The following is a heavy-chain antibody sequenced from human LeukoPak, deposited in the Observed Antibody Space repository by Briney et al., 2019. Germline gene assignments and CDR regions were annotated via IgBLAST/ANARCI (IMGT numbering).Heavy chain of an antibody. CDR2: IYWDDDK. V-gene: IGHV2-5*02. Sequence: SGPTLVKPTQTLTLTCTFSGFSLSTSGVGVGWIRQPPGQALEWLTVIYWDDDKRYNPSLKSRLTVTKDVSKSQVVLTLTNVDPVDTATYFCAHRLTGYNSNWYHGYFDYWGQGTLVTVS. CDR1: GFSLSTSGVG. CDR3: AHRLTGYNSNWYHGYFDY. J-gene: IGHJ4*02. D-gene: IGHD6-13*01.